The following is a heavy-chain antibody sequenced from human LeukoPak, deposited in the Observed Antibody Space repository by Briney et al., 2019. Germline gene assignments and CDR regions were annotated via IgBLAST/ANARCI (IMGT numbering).Heavy chain of an antibody. J-gene: IGHJ5*02. D-gene: IGHD6-13*01. CDR2: ISGSGGST. V-gene: IGHV3-23*01. CDR3: AKDRVAAAGTPNWFDP. CDR1: GFTFSSYG. Sequence: GRSLRLSCAASGFTFSSYGMHWVRQAPGKGLEWVSAISGSGGSTYYADSVKGRFTISRDNSKNTLYLQMNSLRAEDTAVYYCAKDRVAAAGTPNWFDPRGQGTLVTVSS.